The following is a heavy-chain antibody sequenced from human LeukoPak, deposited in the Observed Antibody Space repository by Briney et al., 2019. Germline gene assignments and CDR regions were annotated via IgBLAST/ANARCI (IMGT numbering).Heavy chain of an antibody. V-gene: IGHV4-59*12. Sequence: PSETLSLTCTVSGGSISSYYWSWIRQPPGKGLEWIGYIYYSGNTNYNPSLKSRVTMSVDTSKNQFSLKLSSVTTADTAVYYCARDTMIRGVYYYHYMDVWGKGTTVTISS. CDR3: ARDTMIRGVYYYHYMDV. CDR2: IYYSGNT. CDR1: GGSISSYY. J-gene: IGHJ6*03. D-gene: IGHD3-10*01.